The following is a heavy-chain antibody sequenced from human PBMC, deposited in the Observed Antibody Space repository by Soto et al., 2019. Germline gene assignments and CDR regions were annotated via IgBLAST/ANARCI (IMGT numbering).Heavy chain of an antibody. CDR1: GGSISSSSYY. CDR3: ARRVLRVGWFDP. V-gene: IGHV4-39*01. CDR2: IYYSGST. J-gene: IGHJ5*02. D-gene: IGHD1-26*01. Sequence: SETLSLTCTVSGGSISSSSYYWGWIRQPPGKGLEWIGSIYYSGSTYYNPSLKSRVTISVDTSKNQFSLKLSSVTAADTAVYYCARRVLRVGWFDPGGQGTLVTVS.